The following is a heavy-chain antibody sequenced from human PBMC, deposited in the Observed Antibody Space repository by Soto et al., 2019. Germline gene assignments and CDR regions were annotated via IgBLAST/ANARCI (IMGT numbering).Heavy chain of an antibody. V-gene: IGHV1-69*02. CDR3: ATSFGSGYRAFDY. CDR2: NIPYLSVS. CDR1: GDTFNFYT. J-gene: IGHJ4*02. D-gene: IGHD3-10*01. Sequence: QVQLVQSGAEVKKPGSSLRVSCKASGDTFNFYTINWVRQAPGLGLEWLGRNIPYLSVSNYAQKFQGRVTITADKSTNTAYMEVRSLRSEDTAMYYCATSFGSGYRAFDYWGQGALVTVSS.